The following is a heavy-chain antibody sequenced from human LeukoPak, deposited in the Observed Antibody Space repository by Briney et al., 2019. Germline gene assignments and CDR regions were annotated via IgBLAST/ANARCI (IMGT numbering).Heavy chain of an antibody. V-gene: IGHV1-2*02. CDR1: GYTFTGYY. CDR3: ARYSPETDAFDI. J-gene: IGHJ3*02. Sequence: APVKVSCQASGYTFTGYYIHWVRHAPGPRLEWMGWINPNSGGTNYAQKFQGRVTMTRDTSISTAYMELSRLRSDDTAVYYCARYSPETDAFDIWGQGTMVTVSS. D-gene: IGHD1-14*01. CDR2: INPNSGGT.